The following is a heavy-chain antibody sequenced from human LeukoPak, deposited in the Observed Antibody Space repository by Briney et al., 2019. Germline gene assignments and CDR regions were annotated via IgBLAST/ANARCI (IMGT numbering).Heavy chain of an antibody. D-gene: IGHD3-22*01. V-gene: IGHV1-2*02. J-gene: IGHJ4*02. CDR3: AREFRTYYYDSSGALLFYYFDY. Sequence: ASVKVSCKASGYTFTGYYMRWVRQAPGQGLEWMGWINPNSGGTNYAQKFQGRVTMTRDTSISTAYMELSRLRSDDTAVYYCAREFRTYYYDSSGALLFYYFDYWGQGTLVTVSS. CDR1: GYTFTGYY. CDR2: INPNSGGT.